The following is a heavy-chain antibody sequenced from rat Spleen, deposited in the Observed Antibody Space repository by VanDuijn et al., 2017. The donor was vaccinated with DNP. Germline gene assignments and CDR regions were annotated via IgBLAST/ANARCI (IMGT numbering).Heavy chain of an antibody. J-gene: IGHJ2*01. CDR3: TRGGFNYGSPYWYFDF. CDR2: ISTNGGST. D-gene: IGHD1-3*01. Sequence: EVQLVESGGGLVQPGRSMKLSCAASGFTFSTFPMAWVRQAPTKGLEWVASISTNGGSTYYRDSVKGRFTISRDNAKSTLYLQMNSLRSEDTATYYCTRGGFNYGSPYWYFDFWGQGVMVTVSS. CDR1: GFTFSTFP. V-gene: IGHV5-46*01.